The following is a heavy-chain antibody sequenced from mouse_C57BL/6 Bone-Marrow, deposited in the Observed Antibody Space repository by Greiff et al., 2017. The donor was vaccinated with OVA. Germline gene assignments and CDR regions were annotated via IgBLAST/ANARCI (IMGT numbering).Heavy chain of an antibody. V-gene: IGHV1-53*01. CDR2: INPSNGGT. CDR3: ARGRLSVPWYFDV. Sequence: VQLQQPGTELVKPGASVKLSCKASGYTFTSYWMHWVKQRPGQGLEWIGNINPSNGGTNYNEKFKSKATLTVDKSSSTAYMQLSSLTSENSAVYDCARGRLSVPWYFDVWGTGTTVTVSS. CDR1: GYTFTSYW. D-gene: IGHD1-1*01. J-gene: IGHJ1*03.